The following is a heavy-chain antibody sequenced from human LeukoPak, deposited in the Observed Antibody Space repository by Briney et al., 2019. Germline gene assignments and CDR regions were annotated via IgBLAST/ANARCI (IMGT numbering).Heavy chain of an antibody. Sequence: GGSLRLSCAASGFTFSSYAMHWVRQAPGKGLEYVSAISSNGGSTYYANSVKGRFTISRDNSKNTLYLQMGSLRAEDMAVYYCASCSGGSCYSFVYWGQGTLVTVSS. V-gene: IGHV3-64*01. D-gene: IGHD2-15*01. CDR2: ISSNGGST. CDR1: GFTFSSYA. J-gene: IGHJ4*02. CDR3: ASCSGGSCYSFVY.